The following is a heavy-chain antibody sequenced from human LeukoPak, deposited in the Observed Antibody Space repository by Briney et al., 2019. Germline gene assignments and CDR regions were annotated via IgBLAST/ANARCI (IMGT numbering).Heavy chain of an antibody. Sequence: GGSLRLSCAASGFTFSRFWMNWVRRAPGRGLEWVANIDQSGGRNNYVDSVKGRFTISRGNAKNSLFPEMSSLRADDTAVYFCTRDVEGGTFDIWGQGTTVTVSS. CDR2: IDQSGGRN. D-gene: IGHD3-16*01. J-gene: IGHJ3*02. CDR3: TRDVEGGTFDI. V-gene: IGHV3-7*05. CDR1: GFTFSRFW.